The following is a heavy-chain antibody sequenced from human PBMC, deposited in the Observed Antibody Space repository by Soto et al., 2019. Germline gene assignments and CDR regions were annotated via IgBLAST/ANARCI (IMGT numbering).Heavy chain of an antibody. CDR3: ARGVLY. CDR1: GGSISSGGYF. CDR2: IFYSGTT. Sequence: QVQLQESGPGLVKPSQTLSLTCTVSGGSISSGGYFWSWIRQPPGKGLEWIGNIFYSGTTYYNPSLKIRFTIAVDTPNNPFSLKLSSVTAAYTAVYFFARGVLYWGQGTLVTVSS. V-gene: IGHV4-31*03. D-gene: IGHD3-10*01. J-gene: IGHJ4*02.